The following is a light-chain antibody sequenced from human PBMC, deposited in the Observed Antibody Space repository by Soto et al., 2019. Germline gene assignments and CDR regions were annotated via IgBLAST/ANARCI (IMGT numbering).Light chain of an antibody. V-gene: IGKV3-20*01. CDR1: QSVSDNY. J-gene: IGKJ3*01. Sequence: EIVLTQSPGTLSFSPGERASLSCRASQSVSDNYLAWYQQKPGQAPRLLMFGASTRATGIPDRFSGSGSGTDFTLTIHRLEPEDFAVYYCLQYGTSPRTFGPGTKVDIK. CDR2: GAS. CDR3: LQYGTSPRT.